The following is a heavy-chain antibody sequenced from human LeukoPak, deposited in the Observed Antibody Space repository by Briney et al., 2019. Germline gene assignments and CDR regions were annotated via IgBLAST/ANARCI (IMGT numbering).Heavy chain of an antibody. J-gene: IGHJ6*03. D-gene: IGHD2-15*01. CDR3: ARDYCSSGSCYYYYYYYMDV. CDR2: ISGSGGTT. Sequence: GGSLRLSCAASGLTFSSYGMSWVRQAPGKGLEWVSAISGSGGTTYYADSVKGRFTISRDNAKNSLYLEMSSLRAEDTAVYYCARDYCSSGSCYYYYYYYMDVWGKGTTVTISS. CDR1: GLTFSSYG. V-gene: IGHV3-23*01.